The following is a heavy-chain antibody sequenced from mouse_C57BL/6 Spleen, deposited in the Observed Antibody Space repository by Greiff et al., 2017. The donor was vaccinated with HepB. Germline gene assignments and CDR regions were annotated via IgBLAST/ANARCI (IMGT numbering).Heavy chain of an antibody. CDR2: IYPGSGST. CDR3: ARSITTVVADYAMDY. V-gene: IGHV1-55*01. CDR1: GYTFTSYW. J-gene: IGHJ4*01. D-gene: IGHD1-1*01. Sequence: QVQLQQSGAELVKPGASVKMSCKASGYTFTSYWITWVKQRPGQGLEWIGDIYPGSGSTNYNEKFKSKATLTVDTSSSTAYMQLSSLTSEDSAVYYCARSITTVVADYAMDYWGQGTSVTVSS.